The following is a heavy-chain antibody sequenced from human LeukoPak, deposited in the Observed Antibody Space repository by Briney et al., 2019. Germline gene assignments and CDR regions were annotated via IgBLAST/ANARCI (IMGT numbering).Heavy chain of an antibody. CDR3: ARGRTGGGGFDY. Sequence: ASVKVSCKASGYTFTSYDINWVRQATGQGLEWMGWMNPNSGNTGYAQKFQGRVTMTRNTSIGTAYMERSSLRSEDTAVYYCARGRTGGGGFDYWGQGTLVTVSS. CDR1: GYTFTSYD. D-gene: IGHD2-8*02. CDR2: MNPNSGNT. J-gene: IGHJ4*02. V-gene: IGHV1-8*01.